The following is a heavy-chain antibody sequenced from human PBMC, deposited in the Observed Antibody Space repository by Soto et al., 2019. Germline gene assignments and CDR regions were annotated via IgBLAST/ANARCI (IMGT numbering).Heavy chain of an antibody. CDR2: IRSKAYGGTT. D-gene: IGHD6-13*01. CDR3: TSYLWSSSPLDY. CDR1: GFTFGDYA. Sequence: GGSLRLSCTASGFTFGDYAMSWFRQAPGKGLEWVGFIRSKAYGGTTECAASVKGRFTISRDDSKSIAYLQMNSLKTEDTAVYYGTSYLWSSSPLDYWGQGTLVTGFS. V-gene: IGHV3-49*03. J-gene: IGHJ4*02.